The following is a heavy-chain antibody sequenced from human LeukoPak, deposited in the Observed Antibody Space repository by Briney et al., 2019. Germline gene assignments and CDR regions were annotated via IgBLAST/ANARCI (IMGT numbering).Heavy chain of an antibody. D-gene: IGHD2-21*02. J-gene: IGHJ6*04. CDR1: GYTFTGYY. CDR3: ARDNREVRGGDCFDV. CDR2: INPNSGGT. V-gene: IGHV1-2*02. Sequence: ASVKVSCKASGYTFTGYYMHWVRQAPGQGLEWMGWINPNSGGTNYAQKFQGRVTMTRDASITTAYMELSRLRSDDTAVYYCARDNREVRGGDCFDVWGKGTTVTVSS.